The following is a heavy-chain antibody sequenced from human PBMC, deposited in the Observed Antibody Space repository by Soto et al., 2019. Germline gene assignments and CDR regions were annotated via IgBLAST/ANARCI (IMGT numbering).Heavy chain of an antibody. CDR1: GGTFSSYA. CDR2: VIPIFGTA. D-gene: IGHD2-15*01. Sequence: QVQLVQSGAEVKKPGSSVKVSCTASGGTFSSYAISWVRQAPGQGLEWMGGVIPIFGTANYAQKFQGRVTITADESTSTAYEALNRLRSEDTAVYYCETNCNAGRCYHNSFAPWRQGTLVTVSS. CDR3: ETNCNAGRCYHNSFAP. V-gene: IGHV1-69*01. J-gene: IGHJ5*02.